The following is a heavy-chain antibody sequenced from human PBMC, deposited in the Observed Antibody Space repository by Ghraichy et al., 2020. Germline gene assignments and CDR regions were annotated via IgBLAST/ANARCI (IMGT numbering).Heavy chain of an antibody. Sequence: GGSLRLSCAASGFTVSSNYMSWVRQAPGKGLEWVSVIYSGGSTYYADSVKGRFTISRHNSKNTLYLKMNSLKAEETAVYYGARALPIAVAGRSHWYYYGMDVLVQGTTVTVSS. CDR1: GFTVSSNY. D-gene: IGHD6-19*01. CDR2: IYSGGST. CDR3: ARALPIAVAGRSHWYYYGMDV. V-gene: IGHV3-53*04. J-gene: IGHJ6*02.